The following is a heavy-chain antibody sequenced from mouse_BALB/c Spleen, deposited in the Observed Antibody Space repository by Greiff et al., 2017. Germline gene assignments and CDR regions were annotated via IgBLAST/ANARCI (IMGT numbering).Heavy chain of an antibody. V-gene: IGHV1-7*01. CDR1: GYTFTSYW. J-gene: IGHJ2*01. CDR3: ARSDYGPYYFDY. Sequence: QVQLKESGAELAKPGASVKMSCKASGYTFTSYWMHWVKQRPGQGLEWIGYINPSTGYTEYNQKFKDKATLTADKSSSTAYMQLSSLTSEDSAVYYCARSDYGPYYFDYWGQGTTLTVSS. D-gene: IGHD1-1*02. CDR2: INPSTGYT.